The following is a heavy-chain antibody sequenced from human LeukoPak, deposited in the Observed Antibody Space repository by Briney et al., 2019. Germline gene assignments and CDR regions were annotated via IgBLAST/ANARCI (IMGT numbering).Heavy chain of an antibody. J-gene: IGHJ4*02. V-gene: IGHV4-39*07. CDR2: IYHSGST. CDR1: GGSISNDNYY. D-gene: IGHD1-26*01. Sequence: SETLSLTCTVSGGSISNDNYYWGWIRQPPGKGLEWIGEIYHSGSTNYNPSLKSRVTISVDRSKNQFSLKLSSVTAADTAVYYCARDLRKVGATYFDYWGQGTLVTVSS. CDR3: ARDLRKVGATYFDY.